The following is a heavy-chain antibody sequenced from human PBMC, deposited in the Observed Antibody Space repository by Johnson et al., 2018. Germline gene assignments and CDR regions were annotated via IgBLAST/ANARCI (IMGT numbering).Heavy chain of an antibody. V-gene: IGHV3-30-3*01. CDR3: ARGHDGLDF. Sequence: QVQLVQSGGGVVQPGRSLRLSCAASGFTFSGYIMHWVRQVPGKGLEWVAAMSGDGSEKYYVDSVKGRLIISGDNSKNTLYMQMNSLGVEDTAVYFGARGHDGLDFWGQGTTVTVSS. CDR1: GFTFSGYI. J-gene: IGHJ6*02. CDR2: MSGDGSEK.